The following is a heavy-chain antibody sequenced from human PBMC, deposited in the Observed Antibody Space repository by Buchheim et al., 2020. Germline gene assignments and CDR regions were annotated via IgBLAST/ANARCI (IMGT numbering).Heavy chain of an antibody. CDR2: INPNSCGT. J-gene: IGHJ4*02. Sequence: QVQLVQSGAEVKKPGASVKVSCKASGYTFTGYYMHWVRQAPGQGLEWMGWINPNSCGTNYAQKFQGRVTMTRDTSISTAYMELSRLRSDDTAVYYCARGRGYSYLFDYWGQGTL. CDR1: GYTFTGYY. D-gene: IGHD5-18*01. V-gene: IGHV1-2*02. CDR3: ARGRGYSYLFDY.